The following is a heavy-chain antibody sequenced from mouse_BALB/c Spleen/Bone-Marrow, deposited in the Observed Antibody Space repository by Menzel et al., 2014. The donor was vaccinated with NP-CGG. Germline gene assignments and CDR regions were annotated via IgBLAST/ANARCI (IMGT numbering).Heavy chain of an antibody. Sequence: QGQLQQSGAELVRPGASVTLSCKASGYTFTDYDMHWVKQTPVHGLEWIGAIDPETGGTAYNQKFKGKATLTADKSSSTAYMELRSLTSEDSAVYYCRAYYRYDGYAMDYWGQGTSVTVSS. CDR1: GYTFTDYD. CDR2: IDPETGGT. J-gene: IGHJ4*01. V-gene: IGHV1-15*01. D-gene: IGHD2-14*01. CDR3: RAYYRYDGYAMDY.